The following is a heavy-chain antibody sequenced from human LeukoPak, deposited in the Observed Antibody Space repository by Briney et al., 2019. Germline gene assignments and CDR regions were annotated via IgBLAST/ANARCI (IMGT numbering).Heavy chain of an antibody. V-gene: IGHV1-8*03. CDR3: AIGLNQWFGEKRGGNWFDP. CDR2: MNPNSGNT. D-gene: IGHD3-10*01. CDR1: GYTFTSYD. Sequence: ASVKVSCKASGYTFTSYDINWVRQATGQGLEWMGWMNPNSGNTGYAQKFQGRVTITRNTSISTAYMELSSLRSEDTAVYYCAIGLNQWFGEKRGGNWFDPWGQGTLVTVSS. J-gene: IGHJ5*02.